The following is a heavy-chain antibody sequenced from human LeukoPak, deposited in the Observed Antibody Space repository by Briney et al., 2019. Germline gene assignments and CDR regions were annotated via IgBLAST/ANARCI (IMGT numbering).Heavy chain of an antibody. V-gene: IGHV3-64*01. CDR3: ARDGVPAAYYYYMDV. Sequence: GGSLRVSCVASGFTFSSSGMHWVRQAPGKGLEYVSAISSNVGSTYYANSVKGRFTISTDNSKNTLYIQMGSLRAEDMAVYYCARDGVPAAYYYYMDVWGKGTTVTVSS. D-gene: IGHD2-2*01. CDR1: GFTFSSSG. J-gene: IGHJ6*03. CDR2: ISSNVGST.